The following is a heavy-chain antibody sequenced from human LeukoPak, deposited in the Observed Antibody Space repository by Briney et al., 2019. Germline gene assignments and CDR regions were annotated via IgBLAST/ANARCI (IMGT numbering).Heavy chain of an antibody. J-gene: IGHJ2*01. CDR3: ARDRAITIFGMVTYRGYWYFDL. Sequence: SETLSLTCTVSGGSISSYYWSWIRQPAGKGLEWIGRIYTSGSTNYNPSLKSRVTMSVDTSKNQFSLKLSSVTAADTAVYYCARDRAITIFGMVTYRGYWYFDLWGRGTLVTVSS. CDR1: GGSISSYY. CDR2: IYTSGST. V-gene: IGHV4-4*07. D-gene: IGHD3-3*01.